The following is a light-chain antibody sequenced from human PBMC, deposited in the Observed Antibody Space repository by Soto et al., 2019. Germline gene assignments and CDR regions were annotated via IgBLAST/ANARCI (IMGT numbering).Light chain of an antibody. CDR3: LLYFDGAQV. J-gene: IGLJ3*02. V-gene: IGLV7-43*01. CDR2: STS. CDR1: TGAVTSGYY. Sequence: QTVVTQEPSLTVSPGGTVTLTCASSTGAVTSGYYPGWFQQRPGQAPTSLIHSTSIKHSWTPARFSGSLLGGKAALTLSAVQPEDEADYYCLLYFDGAQVFGGGAKLTVL.